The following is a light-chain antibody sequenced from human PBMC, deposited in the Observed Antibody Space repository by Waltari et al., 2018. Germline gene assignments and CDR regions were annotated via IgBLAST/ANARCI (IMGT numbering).Light chain of an antibody. CDR2: DVS. CDR3: SSYTGRSTLLYV. Sequence: QSALTQPPSASGSPGQSVTISCTGTSSDVGGYNCFSWSQPHPGKAPKLMIYDVSKRPSGISNRFSGSKSGNTASLTISGLQAEDEAYYYCSSYTGRSTLLYVFGTGTKVTVL. V-gene: IGLV2-14*01. J-gene: IGLJ1*01. CDR1: SSDVGGYNC.